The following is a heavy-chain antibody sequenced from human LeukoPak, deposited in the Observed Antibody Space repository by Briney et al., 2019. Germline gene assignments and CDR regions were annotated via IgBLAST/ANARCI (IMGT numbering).Heavy chain of an antibody. V-gene: IGHV1-69*13. J-gene: IGHJ6*03. CDR1: GGTFSSYA. CDR3: ASERGPTVTTNHPYYMDV. D-gene: IGHD4-17*01. CDR2: IIPIFGTA. Sequence: VASVKVSCKASGGTFSSYAISWVRQAPGQGLEWMGGIIPIFGTANYAQKFQGRVTITADESTSTAYMELSSLRSEDTAVYYCASERGPTVTTNHPYYMDVWGKGTTVTISS.